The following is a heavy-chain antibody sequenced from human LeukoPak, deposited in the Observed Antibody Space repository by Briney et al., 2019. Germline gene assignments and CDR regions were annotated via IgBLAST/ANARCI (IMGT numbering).Heavy chain of an antibody. D-gene: IGHD2-2*01. CDR3: VKDRPCETCMPMDA. J-gene: IGHJ6*02. Sequence: GGPLRLSCAPSGFRFTDHSMSWVRQAPGKGLEWVAGLGRSGEYKYYADSVKGRFTISRDNSKDTVSLLMNSLRAEDSALHFCVKDRPCETCMPMDAWGQGTTVTVSS. V-gene: IGHV3-23*01. CDR1: GFRFTDHS. CDR2: LGRSGEYK.